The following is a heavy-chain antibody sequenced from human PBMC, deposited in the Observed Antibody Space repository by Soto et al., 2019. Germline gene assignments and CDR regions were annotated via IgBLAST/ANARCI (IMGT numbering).Heavy chain of an antibody. CDR1: GLTFDNYA. CDR2: ITGNGLNT. D-gene: IGHD4-4*01. J-gene: IGHJ6*02. V-gene: IGHV3-23*01. Sequence: EVQLLESGGGSVQPGGSRRLSCVASGLTFDNYAMTWVRQTPGKGLQWVAGITGNGLNTYYADSVKGRFTISRDNFNNTVYLQMSSLRVDDTAVYYCAKVPSTHIYYYKGMDVWGQGTTVTVSS. CDR3: AKVPSTHIYYYKGMDV.